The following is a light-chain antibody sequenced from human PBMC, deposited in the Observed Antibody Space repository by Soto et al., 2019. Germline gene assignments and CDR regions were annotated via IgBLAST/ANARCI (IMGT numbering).Light chain of an antibody. J-gene: IGKJ4*01. CDR3: QQYDDSPLT. CDR2: GAS. CDR1: QSVSSIY. Sequence: EIVLTQSPVTPSLSPGERASLSCRASQSVSSIYLAWYQQKPGQAPRLLIYGASNRATGVPDRFSGGGSATDFTHTISRLEPEDFAVYYCQQYDDSPLTFGGGTKVDIK. V-gene: IGKV3-20*01.